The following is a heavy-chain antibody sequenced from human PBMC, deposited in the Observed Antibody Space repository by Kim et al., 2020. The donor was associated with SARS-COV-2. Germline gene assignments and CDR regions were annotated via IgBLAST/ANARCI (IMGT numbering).Heavy chain of an antibody. J-gene: IGHJ6*02. D-gene: IGHD1-26*01. V-gene: IGHV3-11*06. CDR3: ARDGGAATFYYYYGMDV. Sequence: VKGRFTTSRDNAKNSLYLQMNSLRAEDTAVYYCARDGGAATFYYYYGMDVWGQGTTVTVSS.